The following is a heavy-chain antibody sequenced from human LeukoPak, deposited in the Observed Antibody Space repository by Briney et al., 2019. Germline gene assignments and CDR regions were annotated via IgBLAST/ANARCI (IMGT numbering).Heavy chain of an antibody. CDR3: TRGRLTMT. V-gene: IGHV3-7*01. CDR1: GFTFGSPW. Sequence: GGSLRLSCAASGFTFGSPWMSWVRQAPGKGLEWVANIKEDGSEKCYVDSVKGRFSISRDNAKNSLYLQMNSLRVEDTAVYYCTRGRLTMTWGQGTLVTVSS. CDR2: IKEDGSEK. D-gene: IGHD3-22*01. J-gene: IGHJ5*02.